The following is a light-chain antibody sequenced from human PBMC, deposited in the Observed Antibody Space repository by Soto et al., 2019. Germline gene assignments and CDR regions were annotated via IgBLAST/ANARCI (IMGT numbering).Light chain of an antibody. V-gene: IGKV3-20*01. CDR2: GAS. J-gene: IGKJ4*01. Sequence: EIVLTQSPGALSLSPGERAALSCRASQSVTDRYLAWYQQKPGQAPRLLIYGASKRATGIPDRFSGSGSGTDFTLTISRLEPEDFAVYYCQQYGSSPLTFGGGTKVDIK. CDR1: QSVTDRY. CDR3: QQYGSSPLT.